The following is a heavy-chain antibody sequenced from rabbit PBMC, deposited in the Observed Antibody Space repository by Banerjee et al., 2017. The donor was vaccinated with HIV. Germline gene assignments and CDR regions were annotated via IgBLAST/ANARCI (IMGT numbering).Heavy chain of an antibody. CDR2: IYTGDGTT. D-gene: IGHD8-1*01. CDR3: AREWAGGTYNLDL. V-gene: IGHV1S40*01. CDR1: GIDFSSYYY. Sequence: QSLEESGGDLVTPGGSLALTCKASGIDFSSYYYMCWVRQAPGKGLEWIACIYTGDGTTYYASWAKGRFTISKTSSTTVTLQMTSLTAADTATYFCAREWAGGTYNLDLWGPGTLVTVS. J-gene: IGHJ4*01.